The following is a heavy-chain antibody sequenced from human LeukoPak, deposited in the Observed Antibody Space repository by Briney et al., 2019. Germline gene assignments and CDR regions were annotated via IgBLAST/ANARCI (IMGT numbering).Heavy chain of an antibody. J-gene: IGHJ6*03. Sequence: ASVKVSCKASGYTFTSYDINWVRQATGQGLEWMGWMNPNSGNTGYAQKFQGRVTMTRNTSISTAYMELSSLRSEDTAVYYCARTLVATILSYYYYYMDVWGKGTTVTISS. CDR2: MNPNSGNT. V-gene: IGHV1-8*01. D-gene: IGHD5-12*01. CDR3: ARTLVATILSYYYYYMDV. CDR1: GYTFTSYD.